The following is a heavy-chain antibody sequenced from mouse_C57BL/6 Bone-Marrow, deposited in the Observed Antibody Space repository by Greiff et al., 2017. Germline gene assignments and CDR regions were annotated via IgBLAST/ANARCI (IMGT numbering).Heavy chain of an antibody. CDR1: GYTFTSYW. CDR2: IDPSDSYT. Sequence: VQLQQPGAELVMPGASVKLSCKASGYTFTSYWMHWVKQRPGQGLEWIGEIDPSDSYTNYNQKFKGKSTLTVDYSSSTAYMQLSSLTSEDSAVYYCARVDYWGRGTSVTVSS. CDR3: ARVDY. V-gene: IGHV1-69*01. J-gene: IGHJ4*01.